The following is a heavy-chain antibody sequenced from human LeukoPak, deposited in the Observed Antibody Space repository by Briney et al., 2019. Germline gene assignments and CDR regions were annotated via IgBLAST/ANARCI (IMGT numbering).Heavy chain of an antibody. J-gene: IGHJ4*02. CDR1: GASVNSDTYY. D-gene: IGHD1-26*01. CDR2: ISHTGST. CDR3: ARDIVGATGHFDY. Sequence: SETLSLTCTVSGASVNSDTYYWSWIRQPPGKALEWIGYISHTGSTSYNPSLKSRVTISVDTSKNQFSLKLSSVTAADTAVYYCARDIVGATGHFDYWGQGTLVTVSS. V-gene: IGHV4-61*01.